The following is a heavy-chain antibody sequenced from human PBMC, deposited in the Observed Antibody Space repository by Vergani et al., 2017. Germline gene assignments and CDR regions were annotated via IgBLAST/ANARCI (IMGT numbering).Heavy chain of an antibody. CDR2: IIPIFGTA. CDR1: GGTFSSYA. V-gene: IGHV1-69*06. Sequence: QVQLVQSGAEVKKPGSSVKVSCKASGGTFSSYAISWVRQAPGQGLEWMGGIIPIFGTAIYAQKFQGRVTMTEDTSTDTAYMELSSLRSEDTAVYYCAMGSGYYYQPFAFDIWGQGTMVTVSS. D-gene: IGHD3-22*01. CDR3: AMGSGYYYQPFAFDI. J-gene: IGHJ3*02.